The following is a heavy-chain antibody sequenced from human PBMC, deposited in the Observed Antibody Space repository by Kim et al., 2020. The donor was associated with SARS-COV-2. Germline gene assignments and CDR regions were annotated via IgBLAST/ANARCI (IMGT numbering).Heavy chain of an antibody. CDR1: GFTFDDYA. J-gene: IGHJ4*02. CDR2: ISWDGGST. V-gene: IGHV3-43D*03. D-gene: IGHD6-19*01. CDR3: AKDAGYSSGWDWINYFDY. Sequence: GGSLRLSCAASGFTFDDYAMHWVRQAPGKGLEWVSLISWDGGSTYYADSVKGRFTISRDNSKNSLYLQMNSLRAEDTALYYCAKDAGYSSGWDWINYFDYWGQGTLVTLSS.